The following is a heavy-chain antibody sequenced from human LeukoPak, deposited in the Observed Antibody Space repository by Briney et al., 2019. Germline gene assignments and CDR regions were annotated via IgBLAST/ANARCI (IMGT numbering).Heavy chain of an antibody. V-gene: IGHV3-23*01. J-gene: IGHJ4*02. D-gene: IGHD3-22*01. CDR3: TDSSVLY. CDR2: ISGVGDAT. Sequence: PGGSLRLSCAASDFSFITYAMSWVRQAPGKGLEWVSTISGVGDATYYADSVKGRFTISRDNSKNTLDLQMNSLKTEDTAVYYCTDSSVLYWGQGTLVTVSS. CDR1: DFSFITYA.